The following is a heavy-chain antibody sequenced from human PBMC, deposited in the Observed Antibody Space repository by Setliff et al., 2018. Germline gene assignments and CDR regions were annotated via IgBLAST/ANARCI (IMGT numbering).Heavy chain of an antibody. J-gene: IGHJ4*02. Sequence: NPSETLSLTCAVSGYSISSGYNWGWIRQPPGKGLEWIGSIYYRGSTSYNSSLKSRVSISVDTSKNQFSLSLNAVTAADTAVYYCATLTGDRGVDYWGQGRLVTVSS. V-gene: IGHV4-38-2*01. CDR1: GYSISSGYN. CDR3: ATLTGDRGVDY. CDR2: IYYRGST. D-gene: IGHD7-27*01.